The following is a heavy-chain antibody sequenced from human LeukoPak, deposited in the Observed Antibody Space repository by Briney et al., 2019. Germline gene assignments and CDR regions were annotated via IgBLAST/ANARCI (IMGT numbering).Heavy chain of an antibody. V-gene: IGHV4-34*01. J-gene: IGHJ3*01. D-gene: IGHD5-24*01. CDR3: ARAIHRGRDGYNSV. CDR1: GGSFSGYY. CDR2: INHSGST. Sequence: SETLSLTCAVYGGSFSGYYWSWIRQPPGKGLEWIGEINHSGSTNYNPSLKSRVTISVDTSKNQFPLKLSSVTAADTAVYYCARAIHRGRDGYNSVWGQGTMVTVSS.